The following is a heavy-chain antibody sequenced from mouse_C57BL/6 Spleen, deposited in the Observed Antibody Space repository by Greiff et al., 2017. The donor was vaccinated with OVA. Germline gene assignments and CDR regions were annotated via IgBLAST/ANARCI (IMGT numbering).Heavy chain of an antibody. CDR3: TTPYSNYVAY. Sequence: VQLQQSGAELVRPGASVKLSCTASGFNIKDDYMHWVKQRPEQGLEWIGWIDPENGDTENASKFQGKATITADTSSNTAYLQLSSLTSEDTAVYYCTTPYSNYVAYWGQGTLVTVSA. CDR2: IDPENGDT. J-gene: IGHJ3*01. CDR1: GFNIKDDY. V-gene: IGHV14-4*01. D-gene: IGHD2-5*01.